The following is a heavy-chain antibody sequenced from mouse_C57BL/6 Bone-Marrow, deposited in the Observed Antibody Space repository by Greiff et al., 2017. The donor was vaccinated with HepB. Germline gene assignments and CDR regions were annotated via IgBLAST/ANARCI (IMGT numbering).Heavy chain of an antibody. CDR1: GFNIKDYY. D-gene: IGHD2-2*01. CDR3: AHFPSPYGYDGGYFDY. CDR2: IDPEDGET. Sequence: EVKLMESGAELVKPGASVKLSCTASGFNIKDYYMHWVKQRTEQGLEWIGRIDPEDGETKYAPKFQGKATITADTSSNTAYLQLSSLTSEDTAVYYCAHFPSPYGYDGGYFDYWGQGTTLTVSS. V-gene: IGHV14-2*01. J-gene: IGHJ2*01.